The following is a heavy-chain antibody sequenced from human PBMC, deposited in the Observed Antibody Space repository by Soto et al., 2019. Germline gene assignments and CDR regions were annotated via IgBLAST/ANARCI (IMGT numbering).Heavy chain of an antibody. V-gene: IGHV4-59*01. CDR2: IYYSGST. Sequence: PSETLSLTCTVSGGSISSYYWSWIRQPPGKGLEWIGYIYYSGSTNYNPSLKSRVTISVDTSKNQFSLKLSSVTAADTAVYYCASGHARGYSGCDRFDYWGQGTLVTVSS. CDR3: ASGHARGYSGCDRFDY. J-gene: IGHJ4*02. D-gene: IGHD5-12*01. CDR1: GGSISSYY.